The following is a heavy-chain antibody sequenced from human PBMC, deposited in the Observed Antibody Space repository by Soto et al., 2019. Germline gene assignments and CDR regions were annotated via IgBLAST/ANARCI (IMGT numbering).Heavy chain of an antibody. CDR2: IYTSGGT. CDR3: ARDLAYSSVEFDY. Sequence: PSETLSLTCTASGDSISSSYWSWIRQPDGKGLEWIGRIYTSGGTNYNPSLNSRVTMSVDTSKNQFSLKLSSVTAADTAVYYCARDLAYSSVEFDYWGQGTLVTVSS. D-gene: IGHD6-19*01. CDR1: GDSISSSY. V-gene: IGHV4-4*07. J-gene: IGHJ4*02.